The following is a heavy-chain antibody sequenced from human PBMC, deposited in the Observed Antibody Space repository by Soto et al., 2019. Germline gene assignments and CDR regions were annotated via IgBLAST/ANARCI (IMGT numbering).Heavy chain of an antibody. J-gene: IGHJ6*02. CDR1: GYSFASYW. Sequence: PGESLKISCQGSGYSFASYWIGWVRQMPGKDLEWMGIIYPGDPDTRYSPSFQGQVTISADKSLRTAYLQWTSLKASDTALYYCARTRSFTLGFYYDGTDVWGQGTTVSVSS. CDR2: IYPGDPDT. CDR3: ARTRSFTLGFYYDGTDV. V-gene: IGHV5-51*01. D-gene: IGHD6-6*01.